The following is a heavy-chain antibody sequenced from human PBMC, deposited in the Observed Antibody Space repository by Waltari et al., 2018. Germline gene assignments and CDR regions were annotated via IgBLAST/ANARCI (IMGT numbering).Heavy chain of an antibody. CDR3: ARGITGTGRAFDI. D-gene: IGHD1-20*01. CDR2: IIPIVGTA. Sequence: QVQLVQSGAAVKTPGSWVKVSCTASEGPFSSYAFSWVRQAPGQGLEWMGGIIPIVGTANYAQKFQGRVTITADESTSTAYMELSSLRSEDTAVYYCARGITGTGRAFDIWGQGTMVTVSS. J-gene: IGHJ3*02. CDR1: EGPFSSYA. V-gene: IGHV1-69*01.